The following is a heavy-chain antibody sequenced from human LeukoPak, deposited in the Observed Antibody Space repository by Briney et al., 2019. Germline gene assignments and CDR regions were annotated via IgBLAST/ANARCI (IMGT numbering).Heavy chain of an antibody. CDR1: GFTFSSCG. D-gene: IGHD1-7*01. J-gene: IGHJ6*02. Sequence: GRSLRLSCAASGFTFSSCGMHWVRQAPGKGLEWVAVISYDGSNKYYADSVKGRFTISRDNSKNTLYLQMNSLRAEDTAVYYCAKSLKLELMMAYYYYGMDVWGQGTTVTVSS. CDR2: ISYDGSNK. V-gene: IGHV3-30*18. CDR3: AKSLKLELMMAYYYYGMDV.